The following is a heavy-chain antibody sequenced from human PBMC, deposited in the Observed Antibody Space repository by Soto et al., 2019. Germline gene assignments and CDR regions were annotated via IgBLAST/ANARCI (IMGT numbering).Heavy chain of an antibody. Sequence: SETLSLTCTVSGGSISSSSYYWGWIRQPPGKGLEWIGSIYYSGSTYYNPSLKSRVTISVDTSKNQFSLKLSSVTAADMAVYYGARHNRYFAWLFFDSWGQGPLVPVS. D-gene: IGHD3-9*01. V-gene: IGHV4-39*01. CDR1: GGSISSSSYY. CDR2: IYYSGST. J-gene: IGHJ4*02. CDR3: ARHNRYFAWLFFDS.